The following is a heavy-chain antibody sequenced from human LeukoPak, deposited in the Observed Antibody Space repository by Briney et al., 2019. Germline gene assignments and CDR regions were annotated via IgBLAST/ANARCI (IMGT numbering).Heavy chain of an antibody. V-gene: IGHV1-69*05. CDR2: IIPIFGTA. D-gene: IGHD4-23*01. CDR1: GGTFSSYA. Sequence: SVKVSCKASGGTFSSYAIIWVRQAPGQGLEWMGGIIPIFGTANYAQKFQGRVTITTDESTSTAYMELSSLRSEDTAVYYCARGSFGYGGHRSYYYYYYMDVWGKGTTVTVSS. CDR3: ARGSFGYGGHRSYYYYYYMDV. J-gene: IGHJ6*03.